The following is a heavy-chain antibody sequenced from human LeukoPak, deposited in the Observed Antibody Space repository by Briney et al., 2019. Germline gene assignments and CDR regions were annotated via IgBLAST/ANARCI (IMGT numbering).Heavy chain of an antibody. CDR1: GYTFTGYY. V-gene: IGHV1-2*02. CDR2: INPNSGGT. J-gene: IGHJ4*02. D-gene: IGHD3-10*01. Sequence: ASVKVSCKASGYTFTGYYMHWVRQAPGQGLEWMGWINPNSGGTNYAQKFQGRVTMTRDTSISTAYMELSRLRSDDTAVYYCARDVPLGASGSYDEYYWGQGTLVTVSS. CDR3: ARDVPLGASGSYDEYY.